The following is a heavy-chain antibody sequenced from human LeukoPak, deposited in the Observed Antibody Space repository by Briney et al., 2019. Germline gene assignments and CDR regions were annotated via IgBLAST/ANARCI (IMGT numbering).Heavy chain of an antibody. CDR2: ISYDGSNK. V-gene: IGHV3-30-3*01. Sequence: GGSLRLSCAASGFTFSSYAMHWVRQAPGKGLEWVAVISYDGSNKYYADSVKGRFTISRDNSKNTLYLQMNSLRAEDTAVYYCARDTGYSNYDYWGQGTLVTVSS. D-gene: IGHD4-4*01. CDR3: ARDTGYSNYDY. J-gene: IGHJ4*02. CDR1: GFTFSSYA.